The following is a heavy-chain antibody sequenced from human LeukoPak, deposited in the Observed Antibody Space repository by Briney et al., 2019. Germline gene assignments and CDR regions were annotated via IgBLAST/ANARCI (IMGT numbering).Heavy chain of an antibody. Sequence: NSSETLSLTCAVYGGSFSGYYWSWIRQPPGEGLEWIGEINHSGSTNYNPSLKSRVTISVDTSKNQFSLKLSSVTAADTAVYYCARVGVVVPAAIAWGQGTLVTVSS. J-gene: IGHJ5*02. V-gene: IGHV4-34*01. CDR1: GGSFSGYY. D-gene: IGHD2-2*01. CDR2: INHSGST. CDR3: ARVGVVVPAAIA.